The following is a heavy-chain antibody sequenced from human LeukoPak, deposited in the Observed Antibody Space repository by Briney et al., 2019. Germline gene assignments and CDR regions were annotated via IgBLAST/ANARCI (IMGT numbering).Heavy chain of an antibody. CDR2: ISSSSSTI. CDR3: ARDSFGVVRD. Sequence: PGGSLRLSCAASGFTFSRYNMNWVRQAPGKGLEWVSYISSSSSTIYYADSVKGRFTISRDNAKNSLYLQMNSLRAEDTAVYYCARDSFGVVRDWGQGTLVTVSS. CDR1: GFTFSRYN. D-gene: IGHD3-3*01. J-gene: IGHJ4*02. V-gene: IGHV3-48*01.